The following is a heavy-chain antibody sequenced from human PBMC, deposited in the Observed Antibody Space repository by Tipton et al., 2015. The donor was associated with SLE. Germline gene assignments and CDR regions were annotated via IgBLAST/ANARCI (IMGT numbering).Heavy chain of an antibody. CDR1: GFTFSSYA. D-gene: IGHD2-15*01. V-gene: IGHV3-7*01. CDR2: IKPDGSDQ. J-gene: IGHJ1*01. CDR3: VREDLGYCGVIDCFFH. Sequence: GSLRLSCAASGFTFSSYAMSWVRQAPGKGLEWVANIKPDGSDQWYGDSVRGRFSISRDNVQASLYLQMNSLRPEDTAVYYCVREDLGYCGVIDCFFHWGQGTPVTVSS.